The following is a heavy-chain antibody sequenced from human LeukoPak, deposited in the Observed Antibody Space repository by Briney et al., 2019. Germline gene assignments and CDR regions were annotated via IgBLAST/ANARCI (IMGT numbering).Heavy chain of an antibody. J-gene: IGHJ4*02. Sequence: SETLSLTCAVYGGSFSGDYWNWFRQPPGKGLEWIGEINHSGSTNSNPSLKSRVTISVDRSKNQFSLKLSSVTAADTAVYYCARRPRYSSGWYYFDSWGQGTLVTVSS. CDR3: ARRPRYSSGWYYFDS. CDR2: INHSGST. V-gene: IGHV4-34*01. CDR1: GGSFSGDY. D-gene: IGHD6-19*01.